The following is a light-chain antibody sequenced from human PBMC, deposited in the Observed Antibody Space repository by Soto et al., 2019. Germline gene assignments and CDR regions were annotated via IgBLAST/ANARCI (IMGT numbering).Light chain of an antibody. J-gene: IGLJ2*01. CDR1: ISDVGGYKY. CDR3: SSYAGGNPRI. Sequence: QSALTQPPSASGSPGQSVTISCTGTISDVGGYKYVSWYQQHPGKAPRLIIYEVTKRPSGVPDRFSASKSGNTASLTVSGLRTEYEALYYCSSYAGGNPRILGGGTKLTLL. CDR2: EVT. V-gene: IGLV2-8*01.